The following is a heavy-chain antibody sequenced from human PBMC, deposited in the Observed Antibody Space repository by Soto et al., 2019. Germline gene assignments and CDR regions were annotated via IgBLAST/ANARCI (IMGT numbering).Heavy chain of an antibody. CDR3: ARGLFSGSFYSGGWYYFDS. D-gene: IGHD1-26*01. V-gene: IGHV4-39*01. J-gene: IGHJ4*02. Sequence: PSETLSLTCTVSGGSISSTSYYWGWIRQPPGKGLEWIGNIYYSGTTYYNPSLKSRVTISVDTSKNQFSLKLSSVTAADTAVYYCARGLFSGSFYSGGWYYFDSWGQGTMFTVSS. CDR1: GGSISSTSYY. CDR2: IYYSGTT.